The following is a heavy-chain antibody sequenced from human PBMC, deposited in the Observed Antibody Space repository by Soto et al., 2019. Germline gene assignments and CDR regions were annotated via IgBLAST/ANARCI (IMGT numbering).Heavy chain of an antibody. CDR2: IIPILGIA. CDR3: ALDMVRGVIFDY. Sequence: QVQLVQSGAEVKKPGSSVKVSCKASGGTFSSYTISWVRQAPGRGLEWMGRIIPILGIANYAQKFQGRVTITADKSTSTAYMELSSLRSEDTAVYYCALDMVRGVIFDYWGQGTLVTVSS. D-gene: IGHD3-10*01. CDR1: GGTFSSYT. J-gene: IGHJ4*02. V-gene: IGHV1-69*02.